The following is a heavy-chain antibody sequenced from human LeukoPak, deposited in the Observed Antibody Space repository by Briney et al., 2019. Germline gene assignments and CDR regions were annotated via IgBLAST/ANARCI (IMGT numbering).Heavy chain of an antibody. CDR2: IYNSGST. Sequence: SETLSLTCIVSGGSISSPSYFWSWIRQTAGKGLEWIGRIYNSGSTNYNPSLKSRVTISVDTTKNQFSLRLTSVTAADTAVYYCARDSSSWGGAENYYYYMDVWGKGTTVTISS. CDR3: ARDSSSWGGAENYYYYMDV. CDR1: GGSISSPSYF. J-gene: IGHJ6*03. V-gene: IGHV4-61*02. D-gene: IGHD6-13*01.